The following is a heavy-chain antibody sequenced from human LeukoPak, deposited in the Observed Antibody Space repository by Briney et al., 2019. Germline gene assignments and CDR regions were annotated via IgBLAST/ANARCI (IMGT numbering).Heavy chain of an antibody. J-gene: IGHJ5*02. D-gene: IGHD2-2*02. Sequence: SETLSLTCTVSGGSISIYYWSWIRQPPGKGLEWIGYIYYSGSTNYNPSLKSRVTISVDTSKNQFSLKLSSVTAADTAVYYCARGYTAWGQGTLVTVSS. CDR3: ARGYTA. CDR1: GGSISIYY. CDR2: IYYSGST. V-gene: IGHV4-59*01.